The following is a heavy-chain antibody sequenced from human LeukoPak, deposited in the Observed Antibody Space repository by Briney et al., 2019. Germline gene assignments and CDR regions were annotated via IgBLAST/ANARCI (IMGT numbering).Heavy chain of an antibody. J-gene: IGHJ6*02. D-gene: IGHD3-9*01. CDR3: ATGEYYDILTGYSWDYYYGMDV. CDR1: GYTFTSYG. Sequence: ASVKVSCKASGYTFTSYGISWVRQAPGQGLEWMGWISAYNGNTNYAQKLQGRVTMTTDTSTSTAYMELRSLRSDDTAVYYCATGEYYDILTGYSWDYYYGMDVWGQGTTVTVSS. CDR2: ISAYNGNT. V-gene: IGHV1-18*01.